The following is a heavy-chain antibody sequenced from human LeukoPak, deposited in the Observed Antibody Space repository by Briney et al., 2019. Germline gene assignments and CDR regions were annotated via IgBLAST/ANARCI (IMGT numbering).Heavy chain of an antibody. D-gene: IGHD1-26*01. J-gene: IGHJ4*02. Sequence: SETLSLTCTVPGGSISSSSYYWGWLRQPPGKGLEGSGSIYFSGNTFYNPSLKSRVTISLDTSKNQFSLTLAALTAADTAVYCCARPKVGATRGFDCWGQGALVTVSS. CDR3: ARPKVGATRGFDC. CDR1: GGSISSSSYY. V-gene: IGHV4-39*01. CDR2: IYFSGNT.